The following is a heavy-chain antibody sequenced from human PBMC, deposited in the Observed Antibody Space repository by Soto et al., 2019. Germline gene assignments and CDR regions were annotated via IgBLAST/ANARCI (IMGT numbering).Heavy chain of an antibody. CDR2: ISAYNGNT. D-gene: IGHD3-16*02. CDR3: ARDRTDWDYVWGSYRYTGKYYFDY. CDR1: GYTFTSYG. Sequence: QVQLVQSGAEVKKPGASVKVSCKASGYTFTSYGISWVRQAPGQGPEWMGWISAYNGNTNYAQKLQGRVTMTTDTSTSTAYMELRSLRSDDTAVYYCARDRTDWDYVWGSYRYTGKYYFDYWGQGTLVTVSS. V-gene: IGHV1-18*01. J-gene: IGHJ4*02.